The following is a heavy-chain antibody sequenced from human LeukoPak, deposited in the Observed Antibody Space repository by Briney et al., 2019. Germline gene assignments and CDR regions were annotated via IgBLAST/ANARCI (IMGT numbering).Heavy chain of an antibody. CDR1: GFTFSSYS. V-gene: IGHV3-21*01. Sequence: GGSLRLSCAASGFTFSSYSMNWVRQAPGKGLEWVSSISSSSSYIYYADSVKGRFTISRDNAKNSLYLQMNSLRAEDTAVYYCARAQPYCSSTSCIYFDYWGRGTLVTVSS. CDR2: ISSSSSYI. CDR3: ARAQPYCSSTSCIYFDY. D-gene: IGHD2-2*01. J-gene: IGHJ4*02.